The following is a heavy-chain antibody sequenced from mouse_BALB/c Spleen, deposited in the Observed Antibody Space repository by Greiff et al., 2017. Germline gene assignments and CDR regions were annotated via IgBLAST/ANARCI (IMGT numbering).Heavy chain of an antibody. CDR2: ISYSGST. CDR1: GDSITSGY. J-gene: IGHJ4*01. V-gene: IGHV3-8*02. Sequence: VQLQQSGPSLVKPSQTLSLTCSVTGDSITSGYWNWIRKFPGNKLEYMGYISYSGSTYYNPSLKSRISITRDTSKNQYYLQLNSVTTEDTATYYCARVTTVVATYYYAMDYWGQGTSVTVSS. CDR3: ARVTTVVATYYYAMDY. D-gene: IGHD1-1*01.